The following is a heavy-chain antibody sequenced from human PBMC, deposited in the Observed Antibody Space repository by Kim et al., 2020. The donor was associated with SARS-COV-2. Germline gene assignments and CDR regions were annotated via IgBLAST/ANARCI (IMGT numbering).Heavy chain of an antibody. Sequence: GGSLRLSCAASGFTFSSYAMHWVRQAPGKGLEWVAVISYDGSNKYYADSVKGRFTISRDNSKNTLYLQMNSLRAEDTAVYYCARADYDFWSGYVYYYYYYMDVWGKGTTVTVSS. CDR3: ARADYDFWSGYVYYYYYYMDV. D-gene: IGHD3-3*01. V-gene: IGHV3-30-3*01. CDR1: GFTFSSYA. J-gene: IGHJ6*03. CDR2: ISYDGSNK.